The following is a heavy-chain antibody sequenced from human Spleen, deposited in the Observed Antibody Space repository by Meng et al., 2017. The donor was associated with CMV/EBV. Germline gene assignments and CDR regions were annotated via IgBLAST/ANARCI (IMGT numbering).Heavy chain of an antibody. CDR1: GFTFSNAW. J-gene: IGHJ2*01. V-gene: IGHV3-15*01. CDR3: ARDPYDFWSGYRKHYWYFDL. D-gene: IGHD3-3*01. CDR2: IKSKTDGGTT. Sequence: GESLKISCAASGFTFSNAWMSWVRQAPGKGLEWVGRIKSKTDGGTTDYAAPVKGRFTISRDDSKNTLYLQMNSLKTEDTAVYYCARDPYDFWSGYRKHYWYFDLWGRGTLVTVSS.